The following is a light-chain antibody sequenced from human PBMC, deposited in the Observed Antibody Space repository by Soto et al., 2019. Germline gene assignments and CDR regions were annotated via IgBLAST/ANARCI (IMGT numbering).Light chain of an antibody. CDR3: GTWDSRVSAGV. CDR2: DNY. CDR1: SSNIGNNY. V-gene: IGLV1-51*01. J-gene: IGLJ3*02. Sequence: QSVLTQPPSVSAAPGQTVTISCSGSSSNIGNNYVSWYQQLPGTAPKLLIYDNYKRPSGIPDRFSGSKSGTSATLGITGLQTGDEADYHCGTWDSRVSAGVFAGGSKLTVL.